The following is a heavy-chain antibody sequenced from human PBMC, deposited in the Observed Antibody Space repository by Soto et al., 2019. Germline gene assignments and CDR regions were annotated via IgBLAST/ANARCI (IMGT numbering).Heavy chain of an antibody. D-gene: IGHD3-9*01. V-gene: IGHV1-18*01. Sequence: ASVKVSCKASGYTFTSYGISWVRQAPGQGLEWMGWISAYNGNTNYAQKLQGRDTMTTDTSTSTAYMELRSLRSDDTAVYYCARDEGQRYFDWFPMGPDWFDPWGQGTLVTVSS. CDR3: ARDEGQRYFDWFPMGPDWFDP. CDR1: GYTFTSYG. CDR2: ISAYNGNT. J-gene: IGHJ5*02.